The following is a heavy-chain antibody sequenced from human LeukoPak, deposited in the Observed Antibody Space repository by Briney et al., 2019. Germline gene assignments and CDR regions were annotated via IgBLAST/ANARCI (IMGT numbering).Heavy chain of an antibody. CDR1: GFTVSTNF. CDR2: IYSGGST. J-gene: IGHJ3*02. V-gene: IGHV3-66*01. Sequence: GGSLRLSCVASGFTVSTNFMSWVRQAPGKGLEWVSVIYSGGSTYYADSVKGRFTISRDNSRNTLYLQMNSLRPEDTTMYYCARDNGRRGKPGAFDIWGQGTMVTVSS. D-gene: IGHD2-8*01. CDR3: ARDNGRRGKPGAFDI.